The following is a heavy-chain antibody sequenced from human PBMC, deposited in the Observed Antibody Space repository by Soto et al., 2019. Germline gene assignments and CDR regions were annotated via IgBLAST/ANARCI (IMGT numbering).Heavy chain of an antibody. J-gene: IGHJ6*02. Sequence: QVQLVQSGAEVKKPGSSVKVSCKASGGTFSSYAISWVRQAPGQGLEWMGGIIPIFGTANYAQKFQGRVTITADESTSTAYMELSSLRSEDTAVYYCARVIAWGRDYYYYGMDVWGQGTTVTVSS. CDR3: ARVIAWGRDYYYYGMDV. CDR2: IIPIFGTA. V-gene: IGHV1-69*01. D-gene: IGHD7-27*01. CDR1: GGTFSSYA.